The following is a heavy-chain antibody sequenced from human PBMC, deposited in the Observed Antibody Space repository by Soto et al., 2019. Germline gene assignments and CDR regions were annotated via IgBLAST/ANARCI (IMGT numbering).Heavy chain of an antibody. J-gene: IGHJ4*02. CDR1: GFTFSNYA. Sequence: EVQLLDSGGGLVQPGRSLRLSCAASGFTFSNYAMTWVRQGPGKGLEWVSGISGSGGRSYYADSVKGRFTISRDNSKSTLYLQMNSLRAEDTAVYYCAKAYFVWSSEQPYYFDYWGQGTLVTVSS. CDR3: AKAYFVWSSEQPYYFDY. D-gene: IGHD3-16*01. V-gene: IGHV3-23*01. CDR2: ISGSGGRS.